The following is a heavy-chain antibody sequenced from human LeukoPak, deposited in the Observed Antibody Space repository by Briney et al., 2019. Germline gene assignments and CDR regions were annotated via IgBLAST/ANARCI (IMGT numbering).Heavy chain of an antibody. Sequence: GASVKVSCKASGYTFTGYYMHWVRQAPGQGLEWMGWINPNSGGTNYAQKFQGRVTMTRDTSISTAYMELSRLRSDDTAVYYCARDAVDFWSGFMGTVDVWGKGTTVTVSS. CDR1: GYTFTGYY. CDR3: ARDAVDFWSGFMGTVDV. CDR2: INPNSGGT. D-gene: IGHD3-3*01. J-gene: IGHJ6*04. V-gene: IGHV1-2*02.